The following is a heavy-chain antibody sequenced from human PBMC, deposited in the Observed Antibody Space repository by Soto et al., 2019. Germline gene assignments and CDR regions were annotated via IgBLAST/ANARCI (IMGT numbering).Heavy chain of an antibody. D-gene: IGHD4-17*01. CDR2: IWYDGSNK. J-gene: IGHJ3*02. CDR1: GFTFSSYG. V-gene: IGHV3-33*01. Sequence: GGSLRLSCAASGFTFSSYGMHWVRQAPGKGLEWVAVIWYDGSNKYYADSVKGRFTISRDNSKNTLYLQMNSLRAEDTAVYYCARDNPVDNLDYGDYGYDAFDIWGQGTMVTVSS. CDR3: ARDNPVDNLDYGDYGYDAFDI.